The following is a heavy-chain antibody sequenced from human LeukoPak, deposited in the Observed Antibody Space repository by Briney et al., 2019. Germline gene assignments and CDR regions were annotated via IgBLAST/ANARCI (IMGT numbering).Heavy chain of an antibody. V-gene: IGHV6-1*01. CDR2: TYYRSKWYN. CDR1: GDSFSSNSAA. J-gene: IGHJ4*02. CDR3: ARVVRIAVAGTLIFDY. D-gene: IGHD6-19*01. Sequence: SQTLSLTCAISGDSFSSNSAAWNWLRQSPSRGLEWLGRTYYRSKWYNDYAVSVKSRITINPDTSKNQFSLQLNSVTPEDTAVYYCARVVRIAVAGTLIFDYWGQGTLVTVSS.